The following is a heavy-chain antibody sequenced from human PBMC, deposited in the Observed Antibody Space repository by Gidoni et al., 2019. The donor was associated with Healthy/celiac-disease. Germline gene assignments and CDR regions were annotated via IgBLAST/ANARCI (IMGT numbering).Heavy chain of an antibody. J-gene: IGHJ4*02. CDR1: GFPFSSYG. CDR3: AKGRDDSSGYYQYYFDY. V-gene: IGHV3-30*18. D-gene: IGHD3-22*01. CDR2: ISYDGSNK. Sequence: QVQLVESGGGVVQPGRSLRLSCAASGFPFSSYGMHWVRQAPGKGLEWVAVISYDGSNKYYADSVKGRFTISRDNSKNTLYLQMNSLRAEDTAVYYCAKGRDDSSGYYQYYFDYWGQGTLVTVSS.